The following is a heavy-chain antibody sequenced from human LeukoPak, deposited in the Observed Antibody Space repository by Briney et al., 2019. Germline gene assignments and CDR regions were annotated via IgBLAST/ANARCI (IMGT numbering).Heavy chain of an antibody. J-gene: IGHJ6*03. CDR1: GDSISTNIYY. V-gene: IGHV4-39*01. D-gene: IGHD3-3*01. CDR2: SFNGGNT. CDR3: ATTSGYRNYYYYYVDV. Sequence: SETLSLTCIISGDSISTNIYYWGWIRQPPGKGLEWIGTSFNGGNTYYNPSLKSRVTIPIDASKNQSSLTLTSVTAEDTAVYYCATTSGYRNYYYYYVDVWGPGTTVTVSS.